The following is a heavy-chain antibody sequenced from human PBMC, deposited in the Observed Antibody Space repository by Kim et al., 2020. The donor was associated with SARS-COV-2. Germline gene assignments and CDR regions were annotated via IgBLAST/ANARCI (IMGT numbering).Heavy chain of an antibody. D-gene: IGHD2-2*01. J-gene: IGHJ4*02. CDR3: TRVGCSSTSCYKGGFDY. Sequence: VKGRFTISRDDSKSIAYLQMNSLKTEDTAVYYCTRVGCSSTSCYKGGFDYWGQGTLVTVSS. V-gene: IGHV3-49*02.